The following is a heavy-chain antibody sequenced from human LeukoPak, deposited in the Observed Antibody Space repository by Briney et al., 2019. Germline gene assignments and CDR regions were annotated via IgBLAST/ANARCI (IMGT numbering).Heavy chain of an antibody. V-gene: IGHV4-30-4*01. D-gene: IGHD3-9*01. J-gene: IGHJ4*02. CDR2: IYYSGST. CDR3: ARADILTGYYYFDY. Sequence: SQTLSLTCTVSGGSISSGDYYWSSIRQPPGKGLEWIGYIYYSGSTYYNPSLKSRVTISVDTSKNQFSLKLSSVTAADTAVYYCARADILTGYYYFDYWGQGTLVTVSS. CDR1: GGSISSGDYY.